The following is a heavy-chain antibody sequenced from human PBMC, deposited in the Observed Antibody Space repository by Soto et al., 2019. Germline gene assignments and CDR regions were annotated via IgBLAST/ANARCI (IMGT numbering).Heavy chain of an antibody. CDR2: LSGSGDNT. J-gene: IGHJ5*02. CDR3: AKGGYFGWGSRRFDP. CDR1: GITFSSSA. D-gene: IGHD3-10*01. V-gene: IGHV3-23*01. Sequence: EVQLLESGGGLVQPGGSLRLSCAASGITFSSSAMSWVRQAPGKGLEWVSGLSGSGDNTYYADSAKGRFTISRDNSKSTRYLRMDGLRGEDTAVDYCAKGGYFGWGSRRFDPWGQGTLVTVSS.